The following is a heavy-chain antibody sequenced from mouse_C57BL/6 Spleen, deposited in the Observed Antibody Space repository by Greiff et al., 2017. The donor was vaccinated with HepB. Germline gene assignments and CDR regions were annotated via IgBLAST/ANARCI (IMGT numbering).Heavy chain of an antibody. J-gene: IGHJ4*01. CDR2: INYDGSST. CDR3: AREKSNSYYYAMDY. V-gene: IGHV5-16*01. Sequence: DVHLVESEGGLVQPGSSMKLSCTASGFTFSDYYMAWVRQVPEKGLEWVANINYDGSSTYYLDSLKSRFIISRDNAKNILYLQMSSLKSEDTATYYCAREKSNSYYYAMDYWGQGTSVTVSS. CDR1: GFTFSDYY. D-gene: IGHD2-5*01.